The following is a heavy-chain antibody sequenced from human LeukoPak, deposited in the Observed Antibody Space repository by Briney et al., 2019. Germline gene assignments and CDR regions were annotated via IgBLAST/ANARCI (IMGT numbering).Heavy chain of an antibody. CDR2: IYTSGST. V-gene: IGHV4-61*02. CDR1: GDSISSGSYY. J-gene: IGHJ4*02. CDR3: ARDHGYYGSGSGYFDY. Sequence: SETLSLTCTVSGDSISSGSYYWSWIRQPAGKGLEWIGRIYTSGSTNYNPSLKSRVTISVDTSKNQFSLKLSSVTAADTAVYYCARDHGYYGSGSGYFDYWGQGTLVTVSS. D-gene: IGHD3-10*01.